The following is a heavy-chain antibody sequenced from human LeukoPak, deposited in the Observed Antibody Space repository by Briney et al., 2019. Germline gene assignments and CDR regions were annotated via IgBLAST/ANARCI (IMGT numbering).Heavy chain of an antibody. CDR2: ISSSSSYI. D-gene: IGHD3-22*01. CDR1: GFTFSSYS. V-gene: IGHV3-21*01. J-gene: IGHJ6*03. CDR3: ARGGSSGYYLNTYMDV. Sequence: PGGSLRLSCAASGFTFSSYSMNWVRQAPGEGLEWVSSISSSSSYIYYADSVKGRFTISRDNAKNSLYLQMNSLRAEDTAVYYCARGGSSGYYLNTYMDVWGKGTTVTVSS.